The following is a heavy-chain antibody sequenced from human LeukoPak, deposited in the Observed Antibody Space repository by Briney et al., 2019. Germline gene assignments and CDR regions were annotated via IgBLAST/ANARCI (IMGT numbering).Heavy chain of an antibody. J-gene: IGHJ4*02. V-gene: IGHV3-7*03. CDR2: IKTDGSET. CDR1: GFYFRDHW. Sequence: GGSLRLSCAASGFYFRDHWMDWVRQAPGKGLEWVGHIKTDGSETYYLDSLKGRISISRDNTNNTLYLQMNSLGVEDTAIYYCVKNDGWFHLAQWGQGTLVTVSS. CDR3: VKNDGWFHLAQ. D-gene: IGHD6-19*01.